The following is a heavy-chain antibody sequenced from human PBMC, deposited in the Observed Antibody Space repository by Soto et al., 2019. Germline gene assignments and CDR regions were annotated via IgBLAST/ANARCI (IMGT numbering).Heavy chain of an antibody. V-gene: IGHV4-31*03. CDR3: ARAIAATPNNWFDP. Sequence: QVQLQESGPGLVKPSQTLSLTCTVSGGSISSGGYYWSWIRQHPGKGLEWIGYIYYSGSTYYNPSIKSRVTISVDTSKDQSSLKLSSGTAADTAVYYCARAIAATPNNWFDPWGQGTLVTVSS. CDR1: GGSISSGGYY. D-gene: IGHD5-12*01. CDR2: IYYSGST. J-gene: IGHJ5*02.